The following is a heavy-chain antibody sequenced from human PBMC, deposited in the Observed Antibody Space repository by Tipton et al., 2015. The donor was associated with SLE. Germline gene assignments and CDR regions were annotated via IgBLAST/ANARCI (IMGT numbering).Heavy chain of an antibody. V-gene: IGHV4-34*01. Sequence: LRLSCTVSGGSISSGYYWSWIRQPPGKGLEWIGEINHSGSTNYNPSLKSRVTISVDTSKNQFSLKLSSVTAADTAVYYCAREAGDPPYFQHWGQGTLVTVSS. CDR3: AREAGDPPYFQH. J-gene: IGHJ1*01. D-gene: IGHD2-21*02. CDR1: GGSISSGYY. CDR2: INHSGST.